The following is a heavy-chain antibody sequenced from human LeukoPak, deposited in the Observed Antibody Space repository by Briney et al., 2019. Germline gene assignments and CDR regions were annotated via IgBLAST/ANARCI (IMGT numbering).Heavy chain of an antibody. CDR1: GFTFSTYS. V-gene: IGHV3-48*01. CDR2: INNGAI. CDR3: ARDFGYSFYY. Sequence: AGSLRLSCAASGFTFSTYSMSWVRQPPGKGLEWVSHINNGAIDYADSVKGRVTISRDIGKNSLYLQMNSLRAEDTAVYYSARDFGYSFYYWGQGALVTVSS. D-gene: IGHD1-26*01. J-gene: IGHJ4*02.